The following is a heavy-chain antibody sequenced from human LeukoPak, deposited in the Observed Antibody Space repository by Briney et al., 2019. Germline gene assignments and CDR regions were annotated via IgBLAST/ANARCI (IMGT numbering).Heavy chain of an antibody. V-gene: IGHV1-18*01. D-gene: IGHD1-1*01. Sequence: ASVKVSCKAYGGTFSRFTISWVRQAPGQGLEWMGWITAYNGNRLYAQRFQGRITLTTDTSTSTSYMELRSLEYDDTAIYYCARDNDKVVDHWGQGTLVTVSS. CDR3: ARDNDKVVDH. CDR2: ITAYNGNR. J-gene: IGHJ4*01. CDR1: GGTFSRFT.